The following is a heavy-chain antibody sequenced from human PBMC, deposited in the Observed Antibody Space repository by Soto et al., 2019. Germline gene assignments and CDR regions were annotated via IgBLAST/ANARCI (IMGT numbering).Heavy chain of an antibody. D-gene: IGHD6-13*01. CDR3: AKDEGAAAGTVDY. J-gene: IGHJ4*02. Sequence: GGSLRLSCAASGFTFDDYAMHWVRQAPGKGLEWVSGISWNSGSIGYADSVKGRFTISRDNAKNSLYLQMNSLRAEDTALYYCAKDEGAAAGTVDYWGQGTLVTVSS. V-gene: IGHV3-9*01. CDR2: ISWNSGSI. CDR1: GFTFDDYA.